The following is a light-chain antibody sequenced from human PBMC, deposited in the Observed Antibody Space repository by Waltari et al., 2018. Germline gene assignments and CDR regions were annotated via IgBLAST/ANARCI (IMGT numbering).Light chain of an antibody. Sequence: QSALTQPRSVSGSPGQSITISCTGTSSDVGGYNFVSWHQQHPGKAPIPVIYDVTQRPSGVPDRFSGSKSGNTASLTISGLQAEDEADYYCQSYDIGLSGPYVFGTGTKVTVL. J-gene: IGLJ1*01. V-gene: IGLV2-11*01. CDR1: SSDVGGYNF. CDR2: DVT. CDR3: QSYDIGLSGPYV.